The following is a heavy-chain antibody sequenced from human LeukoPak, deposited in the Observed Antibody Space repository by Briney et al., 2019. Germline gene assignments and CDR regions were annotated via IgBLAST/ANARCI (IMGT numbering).Heavy chain of an antibody. CDR2: INHSGST. D-gene: IGHD2-2*01. J-gene: IGHJ3*02. CDR3: ARDPYCSSASCNDAFDI. CDR1: GGSFSGYY. V-gene: IGHV4-34*01. Sequence: SETLSLTCAVYGGSFSGYYWSWIRQPPGKGLEWIGEINHSGSTNYNPSLKSRVTISVDTSKNQFSLKLSSVTAADTAVYYCARDPYCSSASCNDAFDIWGQGTMVTVSS.